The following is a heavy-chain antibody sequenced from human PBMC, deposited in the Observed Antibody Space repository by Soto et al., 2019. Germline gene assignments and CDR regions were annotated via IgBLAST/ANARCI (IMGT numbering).Heavy chain of an antibody. CDR2: ISYDGSNK. CDR1: GFTFSSYA. V-gene: IGHV3-30-3*01. J-gene: IGHJ3*02. Sequence: QVQLVESGGGVVQPGRSLRLSCAASGFTFSSYAMHWVRQAPGKGLEWVAVISYDGSNKYYADSVKGRFTISRDNSKNTLYLQMNSLRAEDTAAYYCARLYPYSYGRKDAFDIWGQGTMVTVSS. D-gene: IGHD5-18*01. CDR3: ARLYPYSYGRKDAFDI.